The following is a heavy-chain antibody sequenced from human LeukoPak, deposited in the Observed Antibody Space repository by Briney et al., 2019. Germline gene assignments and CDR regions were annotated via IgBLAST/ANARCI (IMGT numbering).Heavy chain of an antibody. D-gene: IGHD1-26*01. J-gene: IGHJ4*02. CDR1: GGSISSYY. CDR2: IYYSGST. CDR3: ARRGDYYGNFDY. V-gene: IGHV4-59*08. Sequence: SETLSLTCTVSGGSISSYYWSWIRQPPGKGLEWIGYIYYSGSTNYNPSLKSRVTISVDTSKNQFSLKLSSVTAADTAVYYCARRGDYYGNFDYWGQGTLVTVSS.